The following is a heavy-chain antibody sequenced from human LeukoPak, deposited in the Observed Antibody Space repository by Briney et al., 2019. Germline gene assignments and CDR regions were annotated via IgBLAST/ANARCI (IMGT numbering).Heavy chain of an antibody. CDR2: ISGSGGST. V-gene: IGHV3-23*01. J-gene: IGHJ4*02. CDR1: GFTFSSYA. D-gene: IGHD3-3*01. Sequence: GGXXRPSCAASGFTFSSYAMSWVRQAPGKGLEWVPAISGSGGSTYYADSVKGRFTISRDNSKNTLYLQMNSLRAEDTAVYYCAKDPRFLEWLLPYFDYWGLGTLVTVSS. CDR3: AKDPRFLEWLLPYFDY.